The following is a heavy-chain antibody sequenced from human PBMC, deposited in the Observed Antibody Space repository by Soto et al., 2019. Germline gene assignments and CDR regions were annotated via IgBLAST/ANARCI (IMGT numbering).Heavy chain of an antibody. CDR3: TTHEEGAPWAGGFDS. CDR2: IRPGGDST. D-gene: IGHD1-26*01. V-gene: IGHV3-23*01. J-gene: IGHJ5*01. CDR1: GFRFRTRA. Sequence: GGSLRLSCAASGFRFRTRAMSWVRQAPGKGEWVASIRPGGDSTYYADSVKGRFAVSRDNSNVTLYLQMDSLRVEDTAIYYCTTHEEGAPWAGGFDSWGQGTLVTVSS.